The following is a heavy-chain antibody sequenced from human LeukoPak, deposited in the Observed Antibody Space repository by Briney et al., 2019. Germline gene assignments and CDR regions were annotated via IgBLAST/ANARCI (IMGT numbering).Heavy chain of an antibody. CDR2: IGGIGDNT. CDR3: AKTPTFYDVLTGYSNDY. J-gene: IGHJ4*02. CDR1: GFTFSSYA. D-gene: IGHD3-9*01. V-gene: IGHV3-23*01. Sequence: GGSLRLSCAASGFTFSSYAMSWVRQAPGKGLEWVSSIGGIGDNTHYADSVKGRSTISRDTSRNTLYLQMNTLRVEDTAIYYCAKTPTFYDVLTGYSNDYWGQGTLVTVSS.